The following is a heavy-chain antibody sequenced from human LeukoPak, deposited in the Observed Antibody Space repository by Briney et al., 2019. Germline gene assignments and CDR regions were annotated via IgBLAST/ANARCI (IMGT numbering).Heavy chain of an antibody. CDR2: ISYDGSNK. CDR1: GFTFSSYG. J-gene: IGHJ6*02. Sequence: GGSLRLSCAASGFTFSSYGMHWVRQAPGKGLEWVAVISYDGSNKYYADSVKGRFTISRDNSKNTLYLQMNSLRAEDTAVYYCAKVGDYGGNSADYYYGMDVWGQGTTVTVSS. D-gene: IGHD4-23*01. V-gene: IGHV3-30*18. CDR3: AKVGDYGGNSADYYYGMDV.